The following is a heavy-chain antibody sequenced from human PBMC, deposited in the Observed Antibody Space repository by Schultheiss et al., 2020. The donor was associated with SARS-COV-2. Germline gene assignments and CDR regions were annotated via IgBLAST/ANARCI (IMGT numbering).Heavy chain of an antibody. J-gene: IGHJ4*02. V-gene: IGHV3-30*03. CDR1: GFTFSSYG. CDR3: ARGRGQEHDY. CDR2: ISYDGSNK. D-gene: IGHD1/OR15-1a*01. Sequence: GGSLRLSCAASGFTFSSYGMHWVRQAPGKGLEWVAVISYDGSNKYYADSVKGRFTISRDNSKNTLYLQMNSLRAEDTALYYCARGRGQEHDYWGQGTLVTVSS.